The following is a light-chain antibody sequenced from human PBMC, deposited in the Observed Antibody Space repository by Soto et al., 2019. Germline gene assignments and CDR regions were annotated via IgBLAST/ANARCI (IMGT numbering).Light chain of an antibody. J-gene: IGKJ4*01. V-gene: IGKV1-17*03. CDR3: LQESSYPPS. CDR2: DAS. Sequence: DIPMTQSPSAMSASVGDRVTITCRASQGIRNYLDWFQQKPGRVPKRLIYDASSLQSGVPSRFSGSGSGTEFILTISILQPEDFATYYCLQESSYPPSFGGGTKVEIK. CDR1: QGIRNY.